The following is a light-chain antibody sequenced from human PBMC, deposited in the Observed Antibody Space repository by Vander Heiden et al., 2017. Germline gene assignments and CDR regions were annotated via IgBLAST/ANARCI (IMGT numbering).Light chain of an antibody. CDR3: PQDDALPPYS. Sequence: DIQMTQSPSSLAASVGDRVTITCPASQDISNFLHWYQPKPGTPPNPLTYHSGKCDTGVPSRFRGRAPRSDSTFTISSLHPEELATYSCPQDDALPPYSFRQETNQELQ. CDR1: QDISNF. CDR2: HSG. J-gene: IGKJ2*03. V-gene: IGKV1-33*01.